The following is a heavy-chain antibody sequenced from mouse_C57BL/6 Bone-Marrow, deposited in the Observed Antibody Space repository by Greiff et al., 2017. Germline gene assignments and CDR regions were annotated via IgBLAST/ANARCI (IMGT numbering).Heavy chain of an antibody. J-gene: IGHJ4*01. V-gene: IGHV1-64*01. CDR1: GYTFTSYW. D-gene: IGHD1-1*01. CDR2: IHPNSGST. CDR3: ARSLITTVVAPYYAMDY. Sequence: QVQLQQSGAELVKPGASVKLSCKASGYTFTSYWMHWVKQRPGQGLEWIGMIHPNSGSTNYNEKFKSKATLTVDKSSSTAYMQLSSLTSEDSAVYDCARSLITTVVAPYYAMDYWGQGTSVTVSS.